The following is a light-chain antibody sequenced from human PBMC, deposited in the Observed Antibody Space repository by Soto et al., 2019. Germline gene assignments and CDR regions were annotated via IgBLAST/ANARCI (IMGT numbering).Light chain of an antibody. CDR1: SSDVGNYNL. Sequence: QSALTQPASVSGSPGQSITISCTGTSSDVGNYNLVSWYQQHPGKAPKLIIYEGSKRPSGVSNRFSGSKSGNTASLTISGLQAEDEADYHCSSYARSSALVFGGGTKVTVL. CDR2: EGS. J-gene: IGLJ3*02. V-gene: IGLV2-23*01. CDR3: SSYARSSALV.